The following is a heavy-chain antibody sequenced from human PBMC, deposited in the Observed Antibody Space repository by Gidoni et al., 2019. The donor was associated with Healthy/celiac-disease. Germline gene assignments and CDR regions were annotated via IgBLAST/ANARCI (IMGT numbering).Heavy chain of an antibody. CDR2: ISSNGGST. D-gene: IGHD3-10*01. CDR3: VKAAHGPFGELHPFNGMDV. CDR1: GFTFSSYA. Sequence: EVQLVESGGGLVQPGGSLRLSCSASGFTFSSYAMHWVRQAPGKGLEYVSAISSNGGSTYYADSVKGRFTISRDNSKNTLYLQMSSLRAEDTAVYYCVKAAHGPFGELHPFNGMDVWGQGTTVTVSS. J-gene: IGHJ6*02. V-gene: IGHV3-64D*06.